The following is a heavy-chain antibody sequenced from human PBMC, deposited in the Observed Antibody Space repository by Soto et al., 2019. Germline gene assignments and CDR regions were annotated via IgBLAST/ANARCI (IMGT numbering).Heavy chain of an antibody. Sequence: GGSLRLSCAASGFTFSSYSMNWVRQAPGKGLEWVSYISSSSSTIYYADSVKGRFTISRDNAKNSLYLQINSLRAEDTAVYYCARGFGSGYGGARYWGQGTLVTVSS. J-gene: IGHJ4*02. CDR1: GFTFSSYS. D-gene: IGHD3-22*01. V-gene: IGHV3-48*01. CDR2: ISSSSSTI. CDR3: ARGFGSGYGGARY.